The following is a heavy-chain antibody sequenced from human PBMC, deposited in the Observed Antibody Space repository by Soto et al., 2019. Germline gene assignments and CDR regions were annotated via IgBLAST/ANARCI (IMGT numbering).Heavy chain of an antibody. CDR3: ARARIQLWLLGMDV. V-gene: IGHV4-59*01. D-gene: IGHD5-18*01. CDR2: IYYSGST. CDR1: GGSISSYY. J-gene: IGHJ6*02. Sequence: SETLSLTCTVSGGSISSYYWSWIRQPPGKGLEWIGYIYYSGSTNYNPSLKSRVTISVDTSKNQFSLKLSSVTAADTAVYYCARARIQLWLLGMDVWGQGTTVTVSS.